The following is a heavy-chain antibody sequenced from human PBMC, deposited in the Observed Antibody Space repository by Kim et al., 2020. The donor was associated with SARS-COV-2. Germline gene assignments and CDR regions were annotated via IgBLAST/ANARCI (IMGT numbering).Heavy chain of an antibody. J-gene: IGHJ6*01. V-gene: IGHV4-34*01. CDR1: GGSFSGYY. D-gene: IGHD3-3*01. Sequence: SETLSLTCAVYGGSFSGYYWSWIRQPPGKGLEWIGEINHSGSTNYNPSLKSRVTISVDTSKNQSSRKLSSVIAADTAVYYCARRPPTIFGLGYSTGMAV. CDR3: ARRPPTIFGLGYSTGMAV. CDR2: INHSGST.